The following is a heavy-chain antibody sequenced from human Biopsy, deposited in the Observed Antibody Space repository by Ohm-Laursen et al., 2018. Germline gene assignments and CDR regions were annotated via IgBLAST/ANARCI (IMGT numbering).Heavy chain of an antibody. D-gene: IGHD1-26*01. CDR2: IYYTGST. CDR1: GGFISSSSYY. CDR3: ARHAPSYSGSYWRYFDL. V-gene: IGHV4-61*05. Sequence: TLSLTCTVSGGFISSSSYYWGWIRQPPGKGLEWIGYIYYTGSTNYNPSLKSQVTISVDTSMTHLSLRLTSVTAADTAVYYCARHAPSYSGSYWRYFDLWGRGTLVTVSS. J-gene: IGHJ2*01.